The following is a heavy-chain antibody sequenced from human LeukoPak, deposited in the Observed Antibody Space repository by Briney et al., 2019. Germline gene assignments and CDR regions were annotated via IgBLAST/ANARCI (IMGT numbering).Heavy chain of an antibody. CDR1: GYTFTSYG. V-gene: IGHV1-18*01. J-gene: IGHJ4*02. D-gene: IGHD1-26*01. CDR3: AREADIVGATLYFDY. Sequence: ASVKVSCKASGYTFTSYGISWVRQAPGQGREWMGWISAYNGNTNYAQKLQGRVTMTTDTSTSTAYMELRSLRSDDTAVYYCAREADIVGATLYFDYWGQGTLVTVSS. CDR2: ISAYNGNT.